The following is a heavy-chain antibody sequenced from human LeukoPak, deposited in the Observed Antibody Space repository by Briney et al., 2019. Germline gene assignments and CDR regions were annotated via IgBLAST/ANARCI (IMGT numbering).Heavy chain of an antibody. CDR1: GFTFSSYG. J-gene: IGHJ4*02. D-gene: IGHD3-10*01. CDR3: VRDRGSTNYFDY. CDR2: IWYDGNNK. V-gene: IGHV3-33*01. Sequence: GGSLRLSCAASGFTFSSYGMHWVRQAPGKGLEWVAIIWYDGNNKYYADSLKGRFTISRDNSKNTLYLQINSLRAEDTAVYFCVRDRGSTNYFDYWGQGARVTVSS.